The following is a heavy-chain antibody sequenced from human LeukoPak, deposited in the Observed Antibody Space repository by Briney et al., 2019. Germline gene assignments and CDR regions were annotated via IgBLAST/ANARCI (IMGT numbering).Heavy chain of an antibody. J-gene: IGHJ4*02. D-gene: IGHD2-2*02. CDR3: ARGYCSSTSCYKGFGTFDY. CDR2: ISSSSSTI. Sequence: GGSLRLSCAASGFTFSSYSMNWVRQAPGKGLEWVSYISSSSSTIYYADSVKGRFTISRDNAKNSLYLQMNSLRAEDTAVYYCARGYCSSTSCYKGFGTFDYWGQGTLVTVSS. V-gene: IGHV3-48*01. CDR1: GFTFSSYS.